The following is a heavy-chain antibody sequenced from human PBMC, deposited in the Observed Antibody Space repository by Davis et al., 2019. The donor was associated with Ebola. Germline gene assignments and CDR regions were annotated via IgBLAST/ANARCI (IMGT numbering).Heavy chain of an antibody. D-gene: IGHD3-9*01. V-gene: IGHV1-18*01. CDR1: GYTFTSYG. Sequence: ASVKVSCKASGYTFTSYGISWVRQAPGQGLEWMGWISAYNGNTNYAQKLQGRVTMTTDTSTSTAYMELRSLRSDDTAVYYCAREEPWGRYFDWFHKGNYYGMDVWGQGTTVTVSS. CDR2: ISAYNGNT. CDR3: AREEPWGRYFDWFHKGNYYGMDV. J-gene: IGHJ6*02.